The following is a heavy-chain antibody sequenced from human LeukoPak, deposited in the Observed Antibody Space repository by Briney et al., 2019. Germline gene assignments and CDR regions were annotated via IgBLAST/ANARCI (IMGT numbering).Heavy chain of an antibody. D-gene: IGHD1-26*01. CDR3: SRDHHTSAYYFDP. V-gene: IGHV1-2*02. J-gene: IGHJ5*02. CDR1: GNTFTIYY. Sequence: ASVKVSCKASGNTFTIYYIHWVRQAPGQGLEWMGWINPKTGGTNYAQKFQGRVTMTRDTSISTAYMELNRLRFDDTAVYYCSRDHHTSAYYFDPWGQGTLVTVSS. CDR2: INPKTGGT.